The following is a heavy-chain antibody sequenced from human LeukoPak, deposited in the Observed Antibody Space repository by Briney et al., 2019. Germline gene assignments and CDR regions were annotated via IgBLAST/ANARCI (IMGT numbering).Heavy chain of an antibody. CDR3: ARSLYGDYAGY. Sequence: ASVKVSCKASGYTFSSYAMNWVRQAPGQGLEWMGWINTNTGNPTYAQDFTGRFVFSLDTSVSTAYLQISSLQAEDTTVYYCARSLYGDYAGYWGQGTLVTVSS. CDR1: GYTFSSYA. V-gene: IGHV7-4-1*02. CDR2: INTNTGNP. J-gene: IGHJ4*02. D-gene: IGHD4-17*01.